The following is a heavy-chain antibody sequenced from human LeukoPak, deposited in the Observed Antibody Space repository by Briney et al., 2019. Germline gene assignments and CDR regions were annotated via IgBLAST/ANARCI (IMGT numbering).Heavy chain of an antibody. CDR2: IRYDGSNK. Sequence: PGGSLRLSCAASGFTFSSYGMHWVRQAPGKGLEWVAFIRYDGSNKYYADSVKGRFTISRDNSKNTLCLQMNSLRAEDTAVYYCARDLSGIAGYTYGRGIDYWGQGTLVTVSS. V-gene: IGHV3-30*02. D-gene: IGHD5-18*01. J-gene: IGHJ4*02. CDR1: GFTFSSYG. CDR3: ARDLSGIAGYTYGRGIDY.